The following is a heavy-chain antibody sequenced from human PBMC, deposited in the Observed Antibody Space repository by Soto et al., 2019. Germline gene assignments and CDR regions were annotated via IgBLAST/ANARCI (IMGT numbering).Heavy chain of an antibody. CDR1: RGTFSTYT. J-gene: IGHJ5*02. D-gene: IGHD3-22*01. CDR3: AGDTDSHYNDSHASSYP. Sequence: QVQLVQSGAEVKKPGSSVKFSCKASRGTFSTYTITWVRQAPGQGLEWMGRIIPIIGIITYAQKLQGRVTITADKFKGTSYMELTRLRSDDTAVYYCAGDTDSHYNDSHASSYPWGQGTLVTVSS. V-gene: IGHV1-69*08. CDR2: IIPIIGII.